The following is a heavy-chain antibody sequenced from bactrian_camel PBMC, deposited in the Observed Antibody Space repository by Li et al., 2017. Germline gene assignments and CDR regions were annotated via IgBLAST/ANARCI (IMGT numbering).Heavy chain of an antibody. V-gene: IGHV3S53*01. D-gene: IGHD5*01. CDR1: GTLYPIHC. J-gene: IGHJ4*01. CDR2: ISSDGTT. Sequence: HVQLVESGGGSVQAGGSLRLSCLASGTLYPIHCTGWFRQAPGKEREAVATISSDGTTSYADSVKGRFTISQDNAKNTLYLQMNSLKPEDTAMYYCAAQPGLRVVNNRKMYMRAENFNYWGQGTQVTVS. CDR3: AAQPGLRVVNNRKMYMRAENFNY.